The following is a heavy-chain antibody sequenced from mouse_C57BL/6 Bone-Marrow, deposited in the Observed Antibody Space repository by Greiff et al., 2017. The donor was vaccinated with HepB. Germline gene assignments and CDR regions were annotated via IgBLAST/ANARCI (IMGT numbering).Heavy chain of an antibody. V-gene: IGHV7-1*01. CDR1: GFTFSDFY. CDR2: SRNKANDYTT. CDR3: ARDLDGYDGGFAD. D-gene: IGHD2-2*01. J-gene: IGHJ3*01. Sequence: EVKLVESGGGLVQSGRSLRLSCATSGFTFSDFYMEWVRQAPGKGLEWIAASRNKANDYTTEYSASVKGRFIVSRDTSQSILYLQMNALGAEDTAIYYWARDLDGYDGGFADWGQGTLVTVSA.